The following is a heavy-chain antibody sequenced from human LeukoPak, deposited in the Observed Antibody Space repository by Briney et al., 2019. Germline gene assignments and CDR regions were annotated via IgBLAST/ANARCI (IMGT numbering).Heavy chain of an antibody. CDR1: GGSISRYY. CDR2: IYYTGST. D-gene: IGHD2-2*01. Sequence: SETLSLTCTVSGGSISRYYWNWIRQPPGKGLEWIGYIYYTGSTNYRPSLKSRVTISVDTSRNQFSLELSSVTAADTAVYYCARQDVVVITAATYYYGMDVWGQGTTVTVSS. V-gene: IGHV4-59*08. CDR3: ARQDVVVITAATYYYGMDV. J-gene: IGHJ6*02.